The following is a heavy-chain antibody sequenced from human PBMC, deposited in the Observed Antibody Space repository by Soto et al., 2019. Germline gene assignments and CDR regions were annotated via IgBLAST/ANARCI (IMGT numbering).Heavy chain of an antibody. D-gene: IGHD1-26*01. CDR2: IYWDDDK. J-gene: IGHJ4*02. V-gene: IGHV2-5*02. CDR1: GFSLSTSGVG. CDR3: AHRQTNVVGVNPFDY. Sequence: QITLKESGPTLVKSTQTLTLTCTFSGFSLSTSGVGVGWIRQPPGKALEWLALIYWDDDKRYSPSLKSRLTISKDTSKNQVVLTMTNMDPVDTATYYCAHRQTNVVGVNPFDYWGQGTLVTVSS.